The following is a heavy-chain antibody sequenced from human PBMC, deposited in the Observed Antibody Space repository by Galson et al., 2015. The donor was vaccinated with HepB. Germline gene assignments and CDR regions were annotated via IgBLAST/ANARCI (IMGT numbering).Heavy chain of an antibody. CDR1: EDSVSSNSAA. CDR3: ARGGRDCGGDCSPFEY. J-gene: IGHJ4*02. V-gene: IGHV6-1*01. D-gene: IGHD2-21*02. CDR2: TYYRSKWYN. Sequence: CAISEDSVSSNSAAWNWIRQSPSRGLEWLGRTYYRSKWYNDYPVSVKSRITINPDTSKNQFSLQLNSVTPEDTAVYYCARGGRDCGGDCSPFEYWGQGTLVTVSS.